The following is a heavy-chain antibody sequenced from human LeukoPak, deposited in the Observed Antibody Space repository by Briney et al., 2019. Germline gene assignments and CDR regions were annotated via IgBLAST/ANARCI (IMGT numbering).Heavy chain of an antibody. V-gene: IGHV4-59*12. J-gene: IGHJ6*03. CDR3: AREQFTSSGYYYYYMDV. Sequence: SETLSLTCTVSGGSISSYYWSWIRQPPGKGLEWIGYIYYSGSTNYNPSLKSRVTISVDTSKNQFSLKLSSVTAADTAVYYCAREQFTSSGYYYYYMDVWGKGTTVTVSS. CDR2: IYYSGST. D-gene: IGHD1-1*01. CDR1: GGSISSYY.